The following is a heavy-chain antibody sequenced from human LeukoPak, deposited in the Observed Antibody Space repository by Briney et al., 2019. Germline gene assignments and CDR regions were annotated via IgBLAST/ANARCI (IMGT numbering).Heavy chain of an antibody. CDR3: AKALTSGWYLDAFNI. CDR2: ISYSGDT. V-gene: IGHV3-23*01. Sequence: GGSLRLSCAVSGFTFSSYAMSWVRQAPGKGLEWVSGISYSGDTYYADSVKGRFTISRDNSKNTLFLEMNSLRAEDTAVYYCAKALTSGWYLDAFNIWGQGTMVTVSS. J-gene: IGHJ3*02. CDR1: GFTFSSYA. D-gene: IGHD6-19*01.